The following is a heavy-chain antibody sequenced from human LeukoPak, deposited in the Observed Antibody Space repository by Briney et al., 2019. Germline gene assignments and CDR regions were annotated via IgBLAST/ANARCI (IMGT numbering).Heavy chain of an antibody. CDR3: ASPGYYDSSGYSLDY. V-gene: IGHV4-34*01. D-gene: IGHD3-22*01. J-gene: IGHJ4*02. CDR1: GGSFSGYY. Sequence: PSETLSLTCAVYGGSFSGYYWSWIRQPPRKGLEWIGEINHSGSTNYNPSLKSRVTISVDTSKNQFSLKLSSVTAADTAVYYCASPGYYDSSGYSLDYWGQGTLVTVSS. CDR2: INHSGST.